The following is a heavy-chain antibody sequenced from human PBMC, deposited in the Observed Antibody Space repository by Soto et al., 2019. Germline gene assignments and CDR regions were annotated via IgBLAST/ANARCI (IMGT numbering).Heavy chain of an antibody. Sequence: QVQLVASGGGVVQPGRSLRLSCAASGFTFSSYGMHCVRQAPGKGLEWVAVISYDGSNKYYADSLKGRFAISRDNSKNTLYLQINSRRSEDTAVYSSAGGGAYSSATSGYATPNPHDYWGQGTLVTVSS. D-gene: IGHD3-22*01. V-gene: IGHV3-30*03. CDR1: GFTFSSYG. CDR3: AGGGAYSSATSGYATPNPHDY. J-gene: IGHJ4*02. CDR2: ISYDGSNK.